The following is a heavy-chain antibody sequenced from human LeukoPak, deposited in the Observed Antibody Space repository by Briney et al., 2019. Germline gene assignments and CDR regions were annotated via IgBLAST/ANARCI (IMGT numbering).Heavy chain of an antibody. CDR2: ISAYNGNT. V-gene: IGHV1-18*01. D-gene: IGHD3-10*01. CDR3: ARVEGDMNYYGSGSYTFFDY. CDR1: GYTFTSYG. Sequence: VKVSCKASGYTFTSYGISWVRQAPGQGLEWMGWISAYNGNTNYAQKLQGRVTMTTDTSTSTAYMELRSLRSDDTAVYYCARVEGDMNYYGSGSYTFFDYWGQGTLVTVSS. J-gene: IGHJ4*02.